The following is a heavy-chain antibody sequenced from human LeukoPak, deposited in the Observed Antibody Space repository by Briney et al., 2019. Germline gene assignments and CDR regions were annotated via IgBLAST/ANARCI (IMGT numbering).Heavy chain of an antibody. CDR2: INSDGSST. D-gene: IGHD3-16*01. Sequence: GGSLRLSCAASGFTFSSYRMYWVRHAPGKGLVWVSRINSDGSSTTCADSVKGRFTISRDNAKNTLYLQMNSLRAEDTAVYYCAKMMGQRLYDYCMDVWGKGTTVTVSS. V-gene: IGHV3-74*01. J-gene: IGHJ6*03. CDR1: GFTFSSYR. CDR3: AKMMGQRLYDYCMDV.